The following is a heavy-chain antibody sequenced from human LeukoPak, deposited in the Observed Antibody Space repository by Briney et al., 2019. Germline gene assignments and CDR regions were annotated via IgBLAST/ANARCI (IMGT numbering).Heavy chain of an antibody. V-gene: IGHV3-30*04. CDR1: GLTFSSYA. J-gene: IGHJ4*02. CDR3: ARGCSTSCPRLDY. D-gene: IGHD2-2*01. CDR2: ISYDGSNK. Sequence: PGRSLRLSCAASGLTFSSYAMHWVRQAPGKGLEWVAVISYDGSNKYYADSVKGRFTISRDNSKNTLYLQMNSLRAEDTAVYYCARGCSTSCPRLDYWGQGTLVTVSS.